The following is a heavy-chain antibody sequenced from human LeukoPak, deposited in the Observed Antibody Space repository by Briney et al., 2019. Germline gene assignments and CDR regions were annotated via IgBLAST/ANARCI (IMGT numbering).Heavy chain of an antibody. CDR2: IKEDGSEK. D-gene: IGHD6-6*01. CDR3: ARDRIAARLYFDY. J-gene: IGHJ4*02. V-gene: IGHV3-7*01. Sequence: GSLRLSCAASGFTFSKYWMSWVRQAPGKGLEWVANIKEDGSEKYYVDSVKGRFTISRDNAKNSLYLQMNSLRAEDTAVYYCARDRIAARLYFDYWGQGTLVTVSS. CDR1: GFTFSKYW.